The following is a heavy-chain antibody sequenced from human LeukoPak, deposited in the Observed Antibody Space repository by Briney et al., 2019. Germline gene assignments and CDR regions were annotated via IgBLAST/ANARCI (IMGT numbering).Heavy chain of an antibody. J-gene: IGHJ4*02. CDR1: GGSISSSSYY. CDR3: AGGYYYDSSGYYWTSPRFYFDY. V-gene: IGHV4-39*01. Sequence: SETLSLTCTVSGGSISSSSYYWGWIRQPPGKGLEWIGSIYYSGSTYYNPCLKSRVTISVDTSKNQFSLKLSSVTAADTAVYYCAGGYYYDSSGYYWTSPRFYFDYWGQGTLVTVSS. D-gene: IGHD3-22*01. CDR2: IYYSGST.